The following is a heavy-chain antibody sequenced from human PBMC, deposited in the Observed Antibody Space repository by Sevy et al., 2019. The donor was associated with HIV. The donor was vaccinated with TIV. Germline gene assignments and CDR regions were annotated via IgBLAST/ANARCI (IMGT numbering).Heavy chain of an antibody. CDR3: ARGGGRGAFDI. Sequence: GGSLRLSCAASGFTFSSYEMNWVRQAPGKGLEWVSYIGSSGSTIYYADSGKGRFTISRDNVKNSLYLQMNSLRAEDTAVYYCARGGGRGAFDIWGQGTMVTVSS. J-gene: IGHJ3*02. V-gene: IGHV3-48*03. CDR2: IGSSGSTI. CDR1: GFTFSSYE. D-gene: IGHD3-10*01.